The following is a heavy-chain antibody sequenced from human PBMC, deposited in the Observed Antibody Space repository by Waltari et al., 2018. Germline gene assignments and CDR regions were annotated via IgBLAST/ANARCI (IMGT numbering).Heavy chain of an antibody. J-gene: IGHJ6*02. V-gene: IGHV3-15*07. Sequence: EVQLVESGGGLVKPGGSLRLSCAASGFTFSNAWMNWVRRAPGKGREWVGRIKSKTDGGTTDYAAPVKGRFTISRDDSKNTLYLQMNSLKTEDTAVYYCTTEGSTSTNYYYYYGMDVWGQGTTVTVSS. CDR2: IKSKTDGGTT. CDR1: GFTFSNAW. CDR3: TTEGSTSTNYYYYYGMDV. D-gene: IGHD2-2*01.